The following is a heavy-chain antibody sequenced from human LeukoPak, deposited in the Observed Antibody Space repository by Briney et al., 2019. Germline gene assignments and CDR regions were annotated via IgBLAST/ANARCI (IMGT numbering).Heavy chain of an antibody. CDR3: ARVYYYDSSGYLGGMDV. Sequence: GRSLRLSCAASGSTFSSYALHWVRQAPGKGLEWVAVISYDGSNKYYADSVKGRFTISRDNSKNTLYLQMNSLRAEDTAVYYCARVYYYDSSGYLGGMDVWGQGTTVTVSS. D-gene: IGHD3-22*01. CDR1: GSTFSSYA. CDR2: ISYDGSNK. V-gene: IGHV3-30-3*01. J-gene: IGHJ6*02.